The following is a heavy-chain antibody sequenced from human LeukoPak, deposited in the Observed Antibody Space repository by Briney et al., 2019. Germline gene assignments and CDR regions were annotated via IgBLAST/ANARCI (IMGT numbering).Heavy chain of an antibody. Sequence: SETLSLTCTVSGGSISSYYWSWIRQPPGKGLEWIGYIYYSGSTNYNPSLKSRVTISVDTSKNQFSLKLSSVTAADTAVYYCARQNYDFWSGSSTTIDYGGQGTLVTVSS. CDR2: IYYSGST. V-gene: IGHV4-59*01. D-gene: IGHD3-3*01. J-gene: IGHJ4*02. CDR1: GGSISSYY. CDR3: ARQNYDFWSGSSTTIDY.